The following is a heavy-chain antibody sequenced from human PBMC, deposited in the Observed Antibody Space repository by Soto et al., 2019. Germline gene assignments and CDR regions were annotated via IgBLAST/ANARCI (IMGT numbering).Heavy chain of an antibody. V-gene: IGHV4-30-4*01. CDR1: GVSISSGDYY. J-gene: IGHJ5*02. Sequence: SETLSLTCTVSGVSISSGDYYWSWIRQPPGKGLEWIGYIYYSGSTYYNPSLKSRVTISVDTSKNQFSLKLSSVTAADTAVYYCARGPARAGLIVAKDNWFDPWGQGTLVTVSS. CDR2: IYYSGST. CDR3: ARGPARAGLIVAKDNWFDP. D-gene: IGHD3-22*01.